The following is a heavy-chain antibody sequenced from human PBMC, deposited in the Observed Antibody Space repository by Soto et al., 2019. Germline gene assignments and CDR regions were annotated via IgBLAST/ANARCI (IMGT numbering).Heavy chain of an antibody. CDR2: MNPNSGNT. Sequence: QVQLVQSGAEVKKPGASVKVSCKASGYTCTSYDIDGVRQATGQGLEWMGWMNPNSGNTGYAQKFQGRVTMTRNTSISTAYMELSSLRSEDTAVYYCARWPDGYYYYGMDVWGQGTTVTVSS. V-gene: IGHV1-8*01. CDR3: ARWPDGYYYYGMDV. J-gene: IGHJ6*02. CDR1: GYTCTSYD.